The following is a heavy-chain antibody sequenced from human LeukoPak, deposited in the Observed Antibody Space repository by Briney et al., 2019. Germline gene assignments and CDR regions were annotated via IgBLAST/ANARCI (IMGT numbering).Heavy chain of an antibody. D-gene: IGHD3/OR15-3a*01. CDR1: GGSISSYY. Sequence: PSETLSLTCTVSGGSISSYYWSWIRQPPGKGLEWIGYSSYSGSTNYNPSLKSRVTISVDMSKKQFSLKLSSATTADTAVYYCARDGLDRPFDLWGRGTLVTVSS. CDR3: ARDGLDRPFDL. CDR2: SSYSGST. J-gene: IGHJ2*01. V-gene: IGHV4-59*01.